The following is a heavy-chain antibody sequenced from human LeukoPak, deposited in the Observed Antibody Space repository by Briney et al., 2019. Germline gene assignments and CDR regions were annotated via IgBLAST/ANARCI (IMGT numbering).Heavy chain of an antibody. CDR3: ARALGRGYRQQLVPDY. J-gene: IGHJ4*02. D-gene: IGHD6-13*01. CDR2: ISSSGSTI. V-gene: IGHV3-48*03. Sequence: GGSLRLSCAASGFTFSSYEMNWVRQAPGEGLEWVSYISSSGSTIYYADSVKGRFTISRDNAKNSLYLQMNSLRAEDTAVYYCARALGRGYRQQLVPDYWGQGTLVTVSS. CDR1: GFTFSSYE.